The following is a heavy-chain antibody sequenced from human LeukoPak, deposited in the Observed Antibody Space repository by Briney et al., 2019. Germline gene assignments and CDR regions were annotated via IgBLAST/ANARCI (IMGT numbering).Heavy chain of an antibody. CDR1: GFTFDDYA. Sequence: GSLRLSCAASGFTFDDYAMHWVRQPPGKGLEWIGSIYHSGSTYYSPSLKSRVTISVDTSKNQFSLKLNSVTAADTAVYYCARGDYSSSWYEYNWFDPWGQGTLVTVSS. V-gene: IGHV4-38-2*01. D-gene: IGHD6-13*01. J-gene: IGHJ5*02. CDR2: IYHSGST. CDR3: ARGDYSSSWYEYNWFDP.